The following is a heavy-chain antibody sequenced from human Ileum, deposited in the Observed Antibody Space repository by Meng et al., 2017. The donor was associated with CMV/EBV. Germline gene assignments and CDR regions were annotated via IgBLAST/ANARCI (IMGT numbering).Heavy chain of an antibody. Sequence: GSSLKISCAASGLSFNIYAWTWIRQAPGRGLESVAVITVSSGNTYYADSVKGRFTISRDNAKNSLYLQMDSLRVEDTAMYYCARLMMGARIVRGNYQYYYGLDVWGQGTTVTVSS. J-gene: IGHJ6*02. CDR3: ARLMMGARIVRGNYQYYYGLDV. V-gene: IGHV3-23*01. CDR1: GLSFNIYA. CDR2: ITVSSGNT. D-gene: IGHD1-26*01.